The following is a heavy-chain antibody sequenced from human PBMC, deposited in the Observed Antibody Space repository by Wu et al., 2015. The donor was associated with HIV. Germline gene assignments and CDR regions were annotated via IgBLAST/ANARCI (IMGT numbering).Heavy chain of an antibody. CDR3: ARALLSGRWDFWSGPRDSSGYAYFQH. CDR2: IIPIFGTA. Sequence: QVQLVQSGAEVKKPGSSVKVSCKASGGTFSSYAISWVRQAPGQGLEWMGGIIPIFGTANYAQKFQGRVTITADESTSTAYMELSSLRSEDTAVYYCARALLSGRWDFWSGPRDSSGYAYFQHWGQGTLVTVSS. D-gene: IGHD3-22*01. V-gene: IGHV1-69*12. CDR1: GGTFSSYA. J-gene: IGHJ1*01.